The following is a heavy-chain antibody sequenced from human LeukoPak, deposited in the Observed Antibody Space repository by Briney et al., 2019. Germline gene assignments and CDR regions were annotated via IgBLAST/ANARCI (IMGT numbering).Heavy chain of an antibody. CDR2: ISGSGGIT. CDR1: GFTFSSYG. J-gene: IGHJ4*02. Sequence: GGSLRLSCAASGFTFSSYGMHWVRQAPGKGLEWVSGISGSGGITYYADSVKGRFTISRDNSKNTLYLQMNSLRAEDTAVYYCAKGALSDDFDYWGQGTLVTVSS. D-gene: IGHD3-10*01. CDR3: AKGALSDDFDY. V-gene: IGHV3-23*01.